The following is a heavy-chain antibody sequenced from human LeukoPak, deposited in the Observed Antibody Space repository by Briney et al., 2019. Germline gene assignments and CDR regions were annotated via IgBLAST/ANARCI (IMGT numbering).Heavy chain of an antibody. CDR3: AREPVLGYYGFAS. D-gene: IGHD3-3*01. V-gene: IGHV3-53*01. J-gene: IGHJ4*02. Sequence: GGSLRLSCAASGFPFINNYMSWVRQAPGKGLEWVALIYANGTSKSADSVTGRFSISRDTSKNTLSLQMNSLRVEDTAVYYCAREPVLGYYGFASWGQGTLVTVSS. CDR2: IYANGTS. CDR1: GFPFINNY.